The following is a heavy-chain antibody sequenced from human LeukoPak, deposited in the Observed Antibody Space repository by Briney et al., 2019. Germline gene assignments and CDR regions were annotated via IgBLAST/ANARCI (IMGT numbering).Heavy chain of an antibody. CDR1: GFXFRRYG. Sequence: PGGSLRISCAASGFXFRRYGIHWVRQAPGKGREWVALIWYDGSKQSYTDSVRGRFTISRDDSKNTLYLQMNSLRDEDTAVYYCARDPATVVTHSDSWGQGTLVTVSS. D-gene: IGHD4-23*01. CDR2: IWYDGSKQ. CDR3: ARDPATVVTHSDS. V-gene: IGHV3-33*01. J-gene: IGHJ4*02.